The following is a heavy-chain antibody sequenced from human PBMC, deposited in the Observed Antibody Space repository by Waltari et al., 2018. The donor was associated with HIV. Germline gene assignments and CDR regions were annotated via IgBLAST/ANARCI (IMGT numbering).Heavy chain of an antibody. V-gene: IGHV1-69*12. CDR1: GGTFSSYA. CDR2: IIPIFGTA. J-gene: IGHJ4*02. D-gene: IGHD3-10*01. Sequence: QVQLVQSGAEVKKPGSSVKVSCKASGGTFSSYAISWVRQAPGQGLEWMGGIIPIFGTANYAQKFQGRVTITADESTSTAYMELSSLRSEDTAVYYCARGHIARYGSGSYYRGFDYWGQGTLVTVSS. CDR3: ARGHIARYGSGSYYRGFDY.